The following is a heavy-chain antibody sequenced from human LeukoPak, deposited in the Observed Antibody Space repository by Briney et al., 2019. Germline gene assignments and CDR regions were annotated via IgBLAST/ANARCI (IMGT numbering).Heavy chain of an antibody. CDR1: GGTFSSYA. V-gene: IGHV1-69*13. CDR3: ARVEYYDFWSGYYTGVGALDI. J-gene: IGHJ3*02. Sequence: SVKVSCKASGGTFSSYAISWVRQAPGQGLEWMGGIIPIFGTANYAQKFQGRVTITADESTSTAYMELSSLRSEDTAVYYCARVEYYDFWSGYYTGVGALDIWGQGTMVTVSS. CDR2: IIPIFGTA. D-gene: IGHD3-3*01.